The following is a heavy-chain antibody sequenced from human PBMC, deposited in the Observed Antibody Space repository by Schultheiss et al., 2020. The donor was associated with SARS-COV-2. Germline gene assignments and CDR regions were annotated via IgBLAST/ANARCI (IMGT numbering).Heavy chain of an antibody. J-gene: IGHJ4*02. CDR1: GGSINNYF. D-gene: IGHD3-3*01. Sequence: SETLSLTCTVSGGSINNYFWSWIRQPPGKGLEWIGYIYYSGSTNYNPSLKSRVTISVDTSKNQFSLKLSSVTAADTAVYYCARDTITIFGVGGYYFDYWGQGTLVTVSS. V-gene: IGHV4-59*12. CDR3: ARDTITIFGVGGYYFDY. CDR2: IYYSGST.